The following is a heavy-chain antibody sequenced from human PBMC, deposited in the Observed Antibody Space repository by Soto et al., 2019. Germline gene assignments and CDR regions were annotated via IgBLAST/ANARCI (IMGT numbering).Heavy chain of an antibody. J-gene: IGHJ4*02. CDR2: ISSTSSAI. Sequence: EVQLVESGGGLVQPGGSMRLSCAASGFTFSDYSKNWVRQAPGKGLEWVSYISSTSSAIYFADSVKGRFTISRDNAKNSLYLQMNSLRAEDTAVFYCARGLRGYYFDYWGQGTPVTVSS. D-gene: IGHD4-17*01. CDR3: ARGLRGYYFDY. V-gene: IGHV3-48*01. CDR1: GFTFSDYS.